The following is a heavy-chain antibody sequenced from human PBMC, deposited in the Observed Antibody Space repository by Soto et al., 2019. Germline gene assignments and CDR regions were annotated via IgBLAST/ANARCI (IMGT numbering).Heavy chain of an antibody. Sequence: QVQLVESGGGVVQPGRSLRLSCAASGFTFSSYGMHWVRQAPGKGLEWVAVISYDGSNKYYADSVKGRFTISRDNTKNTPYLQKNSLSAEDTAVYCCAREPEGQAMALDYWGQGTLVTVSS. V-gene: IGHV3-30*03. J-gene: IGHJ4*02. D-gene: IGHD6-19*01. CDR2: ISYDGSNK. CDR1: GFTFSSYG. CDR3: AREPEGQAMALDY.